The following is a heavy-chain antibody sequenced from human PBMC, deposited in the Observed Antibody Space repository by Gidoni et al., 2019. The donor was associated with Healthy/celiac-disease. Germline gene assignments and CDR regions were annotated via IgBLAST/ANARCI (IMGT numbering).Heavy chain of an antibody. J-gene: IGHJ4*02. CDR2: IYTSGRT. Sequence: QVQLQESGPGLVKPSQTLSLTGTVSGGSISSGSYYWRWIRQPAGKGLEWIGRIYTSGRTNYNPSLKSRVTISVDTSKNQFSLKLSSVTAADTAVYYCARAPTLCSSTSCSFDYWGQGTLVTVSS. CDR1: GGSISSGSYY. V-gene: IGHV4-61*02. D-gene: IGHD2-2*01. CDR3: ARAPTLCSSTSCSFDY.